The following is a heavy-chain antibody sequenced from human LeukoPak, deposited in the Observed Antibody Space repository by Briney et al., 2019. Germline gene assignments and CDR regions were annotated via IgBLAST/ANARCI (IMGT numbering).Heavy chain of an antibody. CDR3: AKGPDTAMDPAYFDY. Sequence: GGSLRLSCAASGFTFSSYAMSWVRQAPGKGLEWVSAISGSGGSTYYAGSAKGRFTISRDNSKNTLNLQMNSLRAEDTAVYYCAKGPDTAMDPAYFDYWGQGTLVTVSS. V-gene: IGHV3-23*01. J-gene: IGHJ4*02. D-gene: IGHD5-18*01. CDR2: ISGSGGST. CDR1: GFTFSSYA.